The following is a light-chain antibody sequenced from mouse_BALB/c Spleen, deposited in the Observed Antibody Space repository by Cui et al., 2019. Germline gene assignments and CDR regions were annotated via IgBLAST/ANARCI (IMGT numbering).Light chain of an antibody. V-gene: IGKV19-93*01. Sequence: IQIAQSPTSLSASLAGKVTITCKASQDINKYFAWYQHKPGKGPRLLIHYTSAFQPGIPARFSGSGAGRDYSFSSSTLTPEGIATYYGQHDDNLWTFGGGTKLEIK. CDR1: QDINKY. CDR3: QHDDNLWT. CDR2: YTS. J-gene: IGKJ1*01.